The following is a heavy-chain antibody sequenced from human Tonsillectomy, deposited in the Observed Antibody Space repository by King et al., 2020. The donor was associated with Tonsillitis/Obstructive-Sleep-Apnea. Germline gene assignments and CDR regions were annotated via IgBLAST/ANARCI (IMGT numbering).Heavy chain of an antibody. J-gene: IGHJ5*02. CDR2: SYSSGTT. D-gene: IGHD7-27*01. Sequence: VQLQESGPGLIKPSQTLSLTCTVSGGSISNGAYYWSWICHRPGKVLEWIGYSYSSGTTSYNPSLKSRVSISIDTSKNRFSLSLTSVTAADTAIYYCARDGDGMGNKDNWFDPGGQGTLVTVSS. V-gene: IGHV4-31*03. CDR1: GGSISNGAYY. CDR3: ARDGDGMGNKDNWFDP.